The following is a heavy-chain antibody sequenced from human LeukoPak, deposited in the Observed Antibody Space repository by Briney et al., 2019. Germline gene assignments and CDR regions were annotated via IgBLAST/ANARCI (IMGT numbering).Heavy chain of an antibody. CDR3: ARDTQKGYDFWSGYSPLAFDY. D-gene: IGHD3-3*01. CDR1: GYTFTSYG. J-gene: IGHJ4*02. Sequence: ASVKVSCKASGYTFTSYGISWVRQAPGQGLEWMGWISAYNGNTNYAQKLQGRVTMTTDTSTSTAYMELRSLRSDDTAVYYCARDTQKGYDFWSGYSPLAFDYWGQGTLVTVSS. CDR2: ISAYNGNT. V-gene: IGHV1-18*01.